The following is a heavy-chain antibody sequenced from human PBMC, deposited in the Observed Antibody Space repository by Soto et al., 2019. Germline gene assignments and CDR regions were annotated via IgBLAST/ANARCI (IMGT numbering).Heavy chain of an antibody. CDR3: ARGGLRSYWFDP. CDR1: GFTFSTYW. Sequence: EVQLVESGGGLVQPGGSLRLSCAASGFTFSTYWMHWVRQAPGKGLVWVSRIIGDGSTTNYADSVKGRFTISRDNAKNMVYLQVSGLRAEDTAVYYCARGGLRSYWFDPWGQGTLVTVSS. J-gene: IGHJ5*02. V-gene: IGHV3-74*01. CDR2: IIGDGSTT. D-gene: IGHD3-10*01.